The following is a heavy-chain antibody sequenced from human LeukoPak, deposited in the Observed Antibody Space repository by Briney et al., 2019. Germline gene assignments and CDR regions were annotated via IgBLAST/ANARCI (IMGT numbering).Heavy chain of an antibody. D-gene: IGHD2-21*02. CDR1: GFTFSSYA. CDR3: AKDRPAAYCGGDCSY. Sequence: GGSLRLSCAASGFTFSSYAMSWVRQAPGKGLEWVSAISGSGGSTYYADSVKGRFTISRDNSKNTLYLQMNSLRAEVTAVYYCAKDRPAAYCGGDCSYWGQGTLVTVSS. CDR2: ISGSGGST. V-gene: IGHV3-23*01. J-gene: IGHJ4*02.